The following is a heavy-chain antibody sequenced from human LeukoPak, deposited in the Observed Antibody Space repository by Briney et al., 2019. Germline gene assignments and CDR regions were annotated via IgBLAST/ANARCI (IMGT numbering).Heavy chain of an antibody. V-gene: IGHV3-30*05. CDR1: GFTFDDYG. Sequence: GGSLRLSCAASGFTFDDYGMSWVRQAPGKGLEWVSLISSGGTYEYYADSVKGRFTISRDNSKRTLYLQLNSLRAEDTAVCYRARDSTYYYDSGSSGPHYFDNWGQGTLVTVSS. J-gene: IGHJ4*02. D-gene: IGHD3-10*01. CDR2: ISSGGTYE. CDR3: ARDSTYYYDSGSSGPHYFDN.